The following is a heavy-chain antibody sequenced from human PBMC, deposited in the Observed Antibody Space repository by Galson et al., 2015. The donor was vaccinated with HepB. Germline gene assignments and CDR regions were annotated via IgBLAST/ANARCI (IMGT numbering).Heavy chain of an antibody. D-gene: IGHD5-18*01. J-gene: IGHJ4*02. Sequence: SLRLSCAASGFTFSSYGMHWVRQAPGKGLEWVAVISYDGSNKYYADSVKGRFTISRDNSKNTLYLQMNSLRAEDTAVYYCAKEGGSYGYLRSGEYFDYWGQGTLATVSS. V-gene: IGHV3-30*18. CDR3: AKEGGSYGYLRSGEYFDY. CDR1: GFTFSSYG. CDR2: ISYDGSNK.